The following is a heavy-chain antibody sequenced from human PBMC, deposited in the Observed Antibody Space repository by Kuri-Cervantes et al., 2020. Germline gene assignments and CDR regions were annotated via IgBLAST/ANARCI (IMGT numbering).Heavy chain of an antibody. J-gene: IGHJ4*02. V-gene: IGHV4-34*01. CDR3: ARPIYYGSGSYAF. Sequence: ESLKISCAVYGGSFNDYYWAWIRQPPEKGLEWIGESNHNGRTSYNPSLKSRVTVSVDTSKNQFSLNLSSVTAADTAVYYCARPIYYGSGSYAFWSQGTLVTVSS. CDR2: SNHNGRT. CDR1: GGSFNDYY. D-gene: IGHD3-10*01.